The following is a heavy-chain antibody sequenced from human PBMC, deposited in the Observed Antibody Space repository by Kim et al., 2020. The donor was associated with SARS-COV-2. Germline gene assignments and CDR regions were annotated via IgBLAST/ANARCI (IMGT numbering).Heavy chain of an antibody. V-gene: IGHV3-9*01. CDR1: GFTFDDYA. CDR2: ISWNSGSI. D-gene: IGHD2-2*01. Sequence: GGSLRLSCAASGFTFDDYAMHWVRQAPGKGLEWVSGISWNSGSIGYADSVKGRFTISRDNAKNSLYLQMNSLRAEDTALYYCAKGSPWEDIVVVPALNWFDPWGQGTLVTVSS. CDR3: AKGSPWEDIVVVPALNWFDP. J-gene: IGHJ5*02.